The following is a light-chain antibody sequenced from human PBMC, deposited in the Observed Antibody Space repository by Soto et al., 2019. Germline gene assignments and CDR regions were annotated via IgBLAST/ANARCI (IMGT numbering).Light chain of an antibody. CDR1: QSISSR. V-gene: IGKV1-5*03. Sequence: DIQMTQSPSTLSASAGDRVTITCRASQSISSRLAWYQQKPGKAPKLLIYKASSLESGVPSRFSGSGSGTEFTLTISSLQPDDIATYYCQQYNSYSWTFGQGTKVEIK. J-gene: IGKJ1*01. CDR3: QQYNSYSWT. CDR2: KAS.